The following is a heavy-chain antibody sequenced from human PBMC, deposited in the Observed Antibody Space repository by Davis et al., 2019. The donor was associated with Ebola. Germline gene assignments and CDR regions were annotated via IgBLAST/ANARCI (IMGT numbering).Heavy chain of an antibody. CDR1: GFNFSHYA. V-gene: IGHV3-23*01. J-gene: IGHJ5*02. CDR3: AKDKGFWVPPDWFGP. CDR2: ISGSGKTT. D-gene: IGHD3-16*01. Sequence: GESLKISCAVSGFNFSHYAMSWVRQAPGKGLEWVACISGSGKTTYYADSVGGRFNISRDNSKNTLALQMNSVRGEDTAVYYCAKDKGFWVPPDWFGPWGQGVQVTVSS.